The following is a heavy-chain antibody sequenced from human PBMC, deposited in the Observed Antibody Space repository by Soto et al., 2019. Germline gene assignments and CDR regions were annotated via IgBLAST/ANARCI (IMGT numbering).Heavy chain of an antibody. D-gene: IGHD3-22*01. CDR2: IFYGGNT. CDR1: GGSVSTYY. V-gene: IGHV4-59*02. J-gene: IGHJ6*02. CDR3: ARDWGLLHIDDYYYGVDV. Sequence: QVQLQESGPGLVKPSETLSLTCTVSGGSVSTYYWSWIRQPPGKGLEWVGYIFYGGNTNYNPSLKSRVTIAVDTSMNQFSLNRNSVTAADTAVYYCARDWGLLHIDDYYYGVDVWGQGTTVTVSS.